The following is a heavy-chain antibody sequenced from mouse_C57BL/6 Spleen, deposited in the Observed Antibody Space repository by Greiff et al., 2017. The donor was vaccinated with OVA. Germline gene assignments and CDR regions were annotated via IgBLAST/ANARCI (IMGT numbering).Heavy chain of an antibody. CDR1: GYSITSGYY. J-gene: IGHJ2*01. CDR2: ISYDGSN. V-gene: IGHV3-6*01. CDR3: ARAGGSYYSNTGLFDY. D-gene: IGHD2-5*01. Sequence: EVKLVESGPGLVKPSQSLSLTCSVTGYSITSGYYWNWIRQFPGNKLEWMGYISYDGSNNYNPSLKNRISITRDTSKNQFFLKLNSVTTEDTATYYCARAGGSYYSNTGLFDYWGQGTTLTVSS.